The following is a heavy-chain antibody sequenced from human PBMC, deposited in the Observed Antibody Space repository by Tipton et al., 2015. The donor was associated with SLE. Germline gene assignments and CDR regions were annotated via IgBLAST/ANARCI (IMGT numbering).Heavy chain of an antibody. D-gene: IGHD1-26*01. Sequence: SLRLSCSASGFTFSVYTIHWVRQAPGKGLEYVSGVSSDGGSTYFADSVKGRLTISRDNSKNTVYVQMSSLTIEDTAVYYCVKGVGSTSDLWGQGTLVTVPS. CDR1: GFTFSVYT. CDR2: VSSDGGST. V-gene: IGHV3-64*05. CDR3: VKGVGSTSDL. J-gene: IGHJ5*02.